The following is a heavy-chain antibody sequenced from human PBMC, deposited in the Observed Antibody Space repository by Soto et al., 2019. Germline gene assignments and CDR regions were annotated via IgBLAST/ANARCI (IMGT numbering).Heavy chain of an antibody. D-gene: IGHD5-18*01. CDR2: ISYDGGLQ. CDR1: GFTFTSYG. Sequence: QAHLVESGGGVVQPGRSLRLSCAASGFTFTSYGMHWVRQAPGTRLEWVAVISYDGGLQHYADSLKGRFTISRDTSKNMVLLQMNSLRAEDTAVYYCVSDRGYGHASVPYSWGQGTLVSVSS. CDR3: VSDRGYGHASVPYS. J-gene: IGHJ4*02. V-gene: IGHV3-30*03.